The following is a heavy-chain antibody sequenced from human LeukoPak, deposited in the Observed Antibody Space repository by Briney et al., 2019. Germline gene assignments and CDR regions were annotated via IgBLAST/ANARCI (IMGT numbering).Heavy chain of an antibody. CDR1: GYTFTGYY. CDR2: INPNSGGT. CDR3: ARVTIDVVRYYSWGAFDI. V-gene: IGHV1-2*02. J-gene: IGHJ3*02. Sequence: ASVKVSCKASGYTFTGYYMHWVRQAPGQGLEWMGWINPNSGGTNYAQKFQGRVTMTRDTSISTAYMELSRLRSDDTAVYYCARVTIDVVRYYSWGAFDIWGQGTMVTVSS. D-gene: IGHD3-22*01.